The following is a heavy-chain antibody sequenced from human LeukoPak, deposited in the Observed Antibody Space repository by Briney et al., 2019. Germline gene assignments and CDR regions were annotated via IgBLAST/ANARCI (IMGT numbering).Heavy chain of an antibody. CDR2: ISNDGRTI. Sequence: GRSLRLSCVASGFTFSAYGMHWVRQAPGKGLEWAAFISNDGRTIFYADSVKGRFTISRDISKNAVYLQMNSLRAEDTAVYYCARDSYGDANFDSWGQGTLVTVSS. J-gene: IGHJ4*02. CDR1: GFTFSAYG. D-gene: IGHD4-17*01. CDR3: ARDSYGDANFDS. V-gene: IGHV3-33*08.